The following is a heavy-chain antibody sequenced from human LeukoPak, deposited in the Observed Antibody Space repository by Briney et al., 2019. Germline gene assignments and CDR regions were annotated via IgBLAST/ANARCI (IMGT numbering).Heavy chain of an antibody. CDR1: GYSFTSYW. J-gene: IGHJ4*02. Sequence: GESLKISCMASGYSFTSYWIGWVRQMPGKGLEWMGIIHPGDSDTRYSPSFQGQVTISADKSISTAYLQWSSLKASDTAMYYCARQTWDSSPADYWGQGTLVTVSS. CDR3: ARQTWDSSPADY. V-gene: IGHV5-51*01. CDR2: IHPGDSDT. D-gene: IGHD1-26*01.